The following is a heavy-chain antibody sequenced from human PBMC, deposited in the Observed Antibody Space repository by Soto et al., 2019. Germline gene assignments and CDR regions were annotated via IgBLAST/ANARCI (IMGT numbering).Heavy chain of an antibody. V-gene: IGHV1-18*01. CDR2: ISVFNGYA. CDR1: GYSFHNSG. Sequence: QVQLVQSGPELKKPGASVKVSCKTSGYSFHNSGISWVRQAPGQGLEWMGWISVFNGYAHSAQKFQGRVIMTADTFTTTAYMELRALRSDDTAMYYCSKNGTTWFASWGQGTPVTVSS. D-gene: IGHD1-1*01. J-gene: IGHJ5*01. CDR3: SKNGTTWFAS.